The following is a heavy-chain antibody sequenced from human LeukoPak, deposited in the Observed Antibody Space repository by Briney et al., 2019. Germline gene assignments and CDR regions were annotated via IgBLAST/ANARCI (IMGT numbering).Heavy chain of an antibody. J-gene: IGHJ4*02. D-gene: IGHD1-26*01. CDR3: ARGLRGVGASF. CDR1: GGSFSGYY. V-gene: IGHV4-34*01. Sequence: SETLSLTCAVYGGSFSGYYWSWIRQPPGKGLEWIGEINHSGSTNYNPSLKCRVTISVDTSKNQFSLKLSSVTAADTAVYYCARGLRGVGASFWGQGTLVTVSS. CDR2: INHSGST.